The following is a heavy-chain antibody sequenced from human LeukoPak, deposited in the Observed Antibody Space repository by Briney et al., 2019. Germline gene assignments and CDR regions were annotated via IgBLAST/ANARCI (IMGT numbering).Heavy chain of an antibody. D-gene: IGHD3-9*01. J-gene: IGHJ4*02. CDR1: GFTVSSNY. CDR3: ARDQASGYSLKKFDY. Sequence: GGSLRLSCAASGFTVSSNYMSWVRQAPGKGLEWVSVIYSGGSTYYADSVKGRFTISRDNAKNSLYLQMNSLRAEDTAVYYCARDQASGYSLKKFDYWGQGTLVTVSS. CDR2: IYSGGST. V-gene: IGHV3-66*01.